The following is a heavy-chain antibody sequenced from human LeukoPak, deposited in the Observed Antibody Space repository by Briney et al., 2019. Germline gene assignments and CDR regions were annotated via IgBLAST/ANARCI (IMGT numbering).Heavy chain of an antibody. Sequence: GGSLRLSCAASGFTFDDYAMHWVRQAPGKGLEWVSGTSWNSGSIGYADSVKGRFTISGGNAKNSLYLQVNSLRAEDTALYYCARGGGLLWFGEELVFDYWGQGTLVTVSS. J-gene: IGHJ4*02. CDR2: TSWNSGSI. D-gene: IGHD3-10*01. CDR3: ARGGGLLWFGEELVFDY. CDR1: GFTFDDYA. V-gene: IGHV3-9*01.